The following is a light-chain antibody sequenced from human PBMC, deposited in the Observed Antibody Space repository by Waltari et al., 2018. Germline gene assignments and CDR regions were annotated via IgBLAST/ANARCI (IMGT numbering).Light chain of an antibody. J-gene: IGLJ3*02. CDR3: QTGGHGTWV. CDR2: FTSDGSH. V-gene: IGLV4-69*01. Sequence: QLVLTQSPSASASLGASVNLTCTLSSGYSSNFIAWLQQQPETGPRSLMKFTSDGSHSKGDEIPDRFSGSSSGAERYLTISNLQSEDEADYYCQTGGHGTWVFGGGTKLTVL. CDR1: SGYSSNF.